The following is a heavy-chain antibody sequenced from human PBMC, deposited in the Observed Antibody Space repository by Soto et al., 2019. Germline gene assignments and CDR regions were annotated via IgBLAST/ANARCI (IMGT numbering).Heavy chain of an antibody. CDR3: ARRQYYDFWSGYFDYYYGMDV. CDR2: IYYSGST. D-gene: IGHD3-3*01. V-gene: IGHV4-59*12. J-gene: IGHJ6*02. CDR1: GGSMSSYY. Sequence: SETLSLTCTVSGGSMSSYYWSWIRQPPGKGLEWIGYIYYSGSTIYNPSLKSRVTISVDTSKNQFSLKLSSVTAADTAVYYCARRQYYDFWSGYFDYYYGMDVWGQGTTVTVSS.